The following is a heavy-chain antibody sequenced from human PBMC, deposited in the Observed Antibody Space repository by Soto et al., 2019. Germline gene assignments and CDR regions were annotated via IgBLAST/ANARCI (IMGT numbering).Heavy chain of an antibody. D-gene: IGHD1-26*01. CDR1: GGSISSYY. Sequence: QVQLQESGPGLVKPSETLSLTCTVSGGSISSYYWSWIRQPPGKGLEWIGYIYYSGSTNYNPSLKSRVTISVDPSKNQFSLKLSSVTAADTAVYYCARGESGSYGGYFDYWGQGTLVTVSS. CDR2: IYYSGST. CDR3: ARGESGSYGGYFDY. J-gene: IGHJ4*02. V-gene: IGHV4-59*01.